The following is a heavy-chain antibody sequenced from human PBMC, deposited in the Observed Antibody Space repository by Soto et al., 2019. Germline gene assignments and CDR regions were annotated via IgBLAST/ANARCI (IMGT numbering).Heavy chain of an antibody. CDR2: ISSSSTSS. CDR1: GFTFSDSY. V-gene: IGHV3-11*05. CDR3: ATDNGGSFDY. Sequence: QVLLVESGGGLVKPGGSLRLSCAASGFTFSDSYVSWIRQAPGKGLEWVSYISSSSTSSNYGDSVKGRFTISRDNAKNSLYLQMNSLRVEDTAVYYCATDNGGSFDYWGQGTLVTVSS. D-gene: IGHD2-8*01. J-gene: IGHJ4*02.